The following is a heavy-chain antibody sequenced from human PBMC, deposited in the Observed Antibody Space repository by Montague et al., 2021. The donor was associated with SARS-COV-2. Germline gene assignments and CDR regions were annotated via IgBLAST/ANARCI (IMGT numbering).Heavy chain of an antibody. Sequence: SLRLSLSASGFTFSSYEMNWVRQAPGKGLEWVSYISSSGSTIYYADSVKGRFTISRDNAKNSLYLQMNSLRAEDTAVYYCARAGDFGYGSGSYAGGFDYWGQGTLVTVSS. CDR3: ARAGDFGYGSGSYAGGFDY. D-gene: IGHD3-10*01. J-gene: IGHJ4*02. CDR1: GFTFSSYE. V-gene: IGHV3-48*03. CDR2: ISSSGSTI.